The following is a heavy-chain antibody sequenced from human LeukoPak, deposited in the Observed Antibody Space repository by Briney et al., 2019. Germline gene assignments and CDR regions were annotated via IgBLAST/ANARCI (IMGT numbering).Heavy chain of an antibody. J-gene: IGHJ4*02. V-gene: IGHV1-46*01. CDR1: GYSFTSYY. D-gene: IGHD3-22*01. CDR2: INPSGGST. Sequence: GASVKVSCKASGYSFTSYYIHWVRQAPGQGLEWMGIINPSGGSTSYAQKFQGRVTMTTDTSTSTAYMELRSLRSDDTAVYYCARDRSYYYDSSGYFDYWGQGTLVTVSS. CDR3: ARDRSYYYDSSGYFDY.